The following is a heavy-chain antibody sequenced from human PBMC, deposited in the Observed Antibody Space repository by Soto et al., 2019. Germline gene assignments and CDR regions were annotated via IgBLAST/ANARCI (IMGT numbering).Heavy chain of an antibody. CDR2: IYYSGST. V-gene: IGHV4-31*03. Sequence: PSETLSLTCTVSGGSISSGGYYWSWIRQHPGKGLEWIGYIYYSGSTYYNPSLKSRVTISVDTSKNQFSLKLSSVTAADTAVYYCATSGSYYLYFQHWGQGTLVTVSS. CDR3: ATSGSYYLYFQH. D-gene: IGHD1-26*01. CDR1: GGSISSGGYY. J-gene: IGHJ1*01.